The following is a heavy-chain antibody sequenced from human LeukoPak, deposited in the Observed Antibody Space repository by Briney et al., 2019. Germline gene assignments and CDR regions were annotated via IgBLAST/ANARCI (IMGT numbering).Heavy chain of an antibody. J-gene: IGHJ6*03. V-gene: IGHV4-61*02. D-gene: IGHD3-22*01. CDR1: GDSISSGDYY. Sequence: SETLSLTCTVSGDSISSGDYYWSWIRQPAGKGLEWIGRISSSGSTNYNPSLKSRVTISVDTSKNQFSLKLSSVTAADTAVYYCARDRDYYDSSGYVLYMDVWGKGTTVTISS. CDR2: ISSSGST. CDR3: ARDRDYYDSSGYVLYMDV.